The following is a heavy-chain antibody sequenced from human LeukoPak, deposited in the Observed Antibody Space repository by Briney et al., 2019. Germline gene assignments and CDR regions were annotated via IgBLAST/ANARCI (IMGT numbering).Heavy chain of an antibody. CDR3: TRAGGYCSSSSCHTWAFDV. Sequence: GGSLRLSCAASGFPFSIHAMTWVRQAPGNGPEGVSGIGGSGGITDYANSVKGRFTISRDNAKNTLYLQMNSLRAEDTALYYCTRAGGYCSSSSCHTWAFDVWGQGTMVIVSS. CDR2: IGGSGGIT. V-gene: IGHV3-23*01. CDR1: GFPFSIHA. J-gene: IGHJ3*01. D-gene: IGHD2-2*02.